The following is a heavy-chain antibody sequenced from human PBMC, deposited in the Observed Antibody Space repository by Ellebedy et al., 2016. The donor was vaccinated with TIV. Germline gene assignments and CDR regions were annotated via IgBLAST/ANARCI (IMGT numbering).Heavy chain of an antibody. CDR3: ARDVSPWGANWFDP. Sequence: GESLKISCAASGFTFNSYGMHWVRQAPGKGLEWVAVIWYDGSNKYYADSVKGRFTISRDNSKNTLYLQMNSLRAEDTAVYYCARDVSPWGANWFDPWGQGTLVTVSS. D-gene: IGHD7-27*01. CDR2: IWYDGSNK. CDR1: GFTFNSYG. J-gene: IGHJ5*02. V-gene: IGHV3-30*19.